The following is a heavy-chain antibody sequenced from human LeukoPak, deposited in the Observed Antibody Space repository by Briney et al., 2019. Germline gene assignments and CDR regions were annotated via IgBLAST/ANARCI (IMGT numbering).Heavy chain of an antibody. V-gene: IGHV1-8*01. Sequence: ASVKVSCKASGYTFTSYDINWVRQATGQGLEWMGWMNPNSGNTGYAQKFQGSVTMTRNTSISTAYMELSSLRSEDTAVYYCARVDSGSYFAFDIWGQGTMVTVSS. CDR1: GYTFTSYD. CDR2: MNPNSGNT. D-gene: IGHD1-26*01. CDR3: ARVDSGSYFAFDI. J-gene: IGHJ3*02.